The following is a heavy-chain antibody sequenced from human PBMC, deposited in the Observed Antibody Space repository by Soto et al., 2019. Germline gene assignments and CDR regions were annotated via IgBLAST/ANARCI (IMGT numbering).Heavy chain of an antibody. D-gene: IGHD2-2*01. CDR2: ISYDGSNK. V-gene: IGHV3-30*18. Sequence: GGSLRLSCAASGFTFSSYGMHWVRQAPGKGLEWVAVISYDGSNKYYADSVKGRFTISRDNSKNTLYLQMNSLRAEDTAVYYCVKRYCSSTSCYSEYYYYGMDVWGQGTTVTVSS. J-gene: IGHJ6*02. CDR3: VKRYCSSTSCYSEYYYYGMDV. CDR1: GFTFSSYG.